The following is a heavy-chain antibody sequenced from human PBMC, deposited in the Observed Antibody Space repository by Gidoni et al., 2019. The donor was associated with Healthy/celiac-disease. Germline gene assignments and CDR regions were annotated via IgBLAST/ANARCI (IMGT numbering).Heavy chain of an antibody. Sequence: RQAPGKGLEWVSYISSSGSTIYYADSVKGRFTLSRDNAKNSLYLQMNSLRAEDTAVYYCARGPASAARRGYYYYYGMDVWGQGTTVTVSS. J-gene: IGHJ6*02. CDR3: ARGPASAARRGYYYYYGMDV. D-gene: IGHD2-2*01. V-gene: IGHV3-48*03. CDR2: ISSSGSTI.